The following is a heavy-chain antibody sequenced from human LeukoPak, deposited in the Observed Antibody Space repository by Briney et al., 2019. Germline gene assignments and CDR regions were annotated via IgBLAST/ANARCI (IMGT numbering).Heavy chain of an antibody. CDR2: IGTAGDT. Sequence: PGGSLRLSCAASGFTFSSYDMHWVRQATGKGLEWVSAIGTAGDTYYPGSVKGRFTISRVNAKNSLYLQMNSLRAGDTAVYYCARGPSLDSSSDYYYYMDVWGKGTTVTVSS. D-gene: IGHD6-6*01. CDR3: ARGPSLDSSSDYYYYMDV. V-gene: IGHV3-13*01. CDR1: GFTFSSYD. J-gene: IGHJ6*03.